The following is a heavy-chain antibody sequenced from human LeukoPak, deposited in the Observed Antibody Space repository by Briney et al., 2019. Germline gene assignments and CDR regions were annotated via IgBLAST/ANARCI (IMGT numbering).Heavy chain of an antibody. D-gene: IGHD6-6*01. J-gene: IGHJ4*02. CDR1: GFTFTHSW. CDR2: IKQDGSEK. V-gene: IGHV3-7*01. Sequence: GGSLRLSCAASGFTFTHSWMSWVRQAPGKGLEWVANIKQDGSEKYYVHSVEGRFTISRDNTKNSLSLQMNSLRGEDTAVYYCVRALGSSSADSWGQGTLVNVSS. CDR3: VRALGSSSADS.